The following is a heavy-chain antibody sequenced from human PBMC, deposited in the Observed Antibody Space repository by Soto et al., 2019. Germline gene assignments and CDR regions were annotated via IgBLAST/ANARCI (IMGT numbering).Heavy chain of an antibody. CDR3: ARLGEYSSVGWGRYYYGMDV. CDR2: IYYSGNT. V-gene: IGHV4-30-4*01. Sequence: PSETLYLTCSVSGGSISSGYYYWSWIRQPPGKGLEWIGNIYYSGNTYYNPSLKSLVTISIDTSKNQFSLKLSSVTAADTAVYYCARLGEYSSVGWGRYYYGMDVWGQGTTVTVSS. D-gene: IGHD6-6*01. J-gene: IGHJ6*02. CDR1: GGSISSGYYY.